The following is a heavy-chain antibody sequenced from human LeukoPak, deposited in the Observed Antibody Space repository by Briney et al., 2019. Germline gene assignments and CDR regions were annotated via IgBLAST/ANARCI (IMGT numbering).Heavy chain of an antibody. J-gene: IGHJ4*02. V-gene: IGHV1-18*01. CDR3: ARYYDILTGYYRLDY. CDR2: ISAYNGNT. D-gene: IGHD3-9*01. Sequence: ASVKVSCKASGYTFTSYGISWVRQAPGQGLEWMGWISAYNGNTNYAQKLQGRVTMTTDTSTSTAYMELRSLRSDDTAVYYCARYYDILTGYYRLDYWGQGTLVIVSS. CDR1: GYTFTSYG.